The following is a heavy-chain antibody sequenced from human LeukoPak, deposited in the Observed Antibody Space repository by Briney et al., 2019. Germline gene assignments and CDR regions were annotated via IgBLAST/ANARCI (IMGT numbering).Heavy chain of an antibody. Sequence: SETLSLTCAVYGGSFSGYYWSWIRQPPGKGLEWIGYIYYSGNTSYNPSLKSRVTISVDTSKKQFSLKLSSVTAADTAFYYCARYIVSYPHDAFDIWGQGTMVTVSS. CDR3: ARYIVSYPHDAFDI. V-gene: IGHV4-59*01. CDR1: GGSFSGYY. D-gene: IGHD1-26*01. CDR2: IYYSGNT. J-gene: IGHJ3*02.